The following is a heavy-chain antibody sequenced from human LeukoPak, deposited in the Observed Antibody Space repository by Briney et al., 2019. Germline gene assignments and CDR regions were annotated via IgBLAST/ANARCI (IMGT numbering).Heavy chain of an antibody. V-gene: IGHV3-20*04. D-gene: IGHD1-26*01. CDR3: ARWELLLGDYFDY. CDR2: INWNGGST. J-gene: IGHJ4*02. Sequence: GGSLRLSCAASGFTFSSYEMNWVRQAPGKGLEWVSGINWNGGSTGYADSVKGRFTISRDNAKNSLYLQMNSLRAEDTALYYCARWELLLGDYFDYWGQGTLVTVSS. CDR1: GFTFSSYE.